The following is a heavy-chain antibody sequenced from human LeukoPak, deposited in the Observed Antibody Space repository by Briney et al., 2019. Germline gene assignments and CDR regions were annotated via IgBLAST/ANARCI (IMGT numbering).Heavy chain of an antibody. J-gene: IGHJ5*02. Sequence: SETLSLTCTVSGSSIYSGDYYWSWIRQPPGKGLEWIGYIYYSGSTYYNPSLKSRVTISVDTSKNQFSLKLSSVTAADTAVYYCARDLLGANWFDPWGQGTLVTVSS. CDR2: IYYSGST. V-gene: IGHV4-30-4*01. D-gene: IGHD1-26*01. CDR1: GSSIYSGDYY. CDR3: ARDLLGANWFDP.